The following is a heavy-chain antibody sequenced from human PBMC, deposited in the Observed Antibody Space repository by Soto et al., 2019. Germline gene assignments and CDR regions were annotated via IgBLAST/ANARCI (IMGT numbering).Heavy chain of an antibody. CDR2: ISYDGSNK. D-gene: IGHD4-17*01. J-gene: IGHJ6*03. CDR1: GFTFSSYG. Sequence: GGSLRLSCAASGFTFSSYGMHWVRQAPGKGLEWVAVISYDGSNKYYADSVKGRFTISRDNSKNTLYLQMNSLRAEDTAVYYCAKDSGTDYGDYGRDYYYYMDVWGKGTTVTVSS. V-gene: IGHV3-30*18. CDR3: AKDSGTDYGDYGRDYYYYMDV.